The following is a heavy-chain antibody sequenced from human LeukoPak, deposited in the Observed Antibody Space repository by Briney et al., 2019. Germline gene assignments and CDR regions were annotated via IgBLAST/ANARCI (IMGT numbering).Heavy chain of an antibody. Sequence: SETLSLTCTVSGGSISSHYWSWIRQPAGKGLEWIGRIYTSGSTNYNPSLKSRVTMSVDTSKNQFSLKLSSVTAADTAVYYCARESPYCGGDCYSKWFDPWGQGTLVTVSS. CDR1: GGSISSHY. D-gene: IGHD2-21*02. J-gene: IGHJ5*02. V-gene: IGHV4-4*07. CDR2: IYTSGST. CDR3: ARESPYCGGDCYSKWFDP.